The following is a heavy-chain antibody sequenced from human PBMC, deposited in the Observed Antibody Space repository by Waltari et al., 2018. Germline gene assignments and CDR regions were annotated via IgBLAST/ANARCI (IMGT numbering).Heavy chain of an antibody. J-gene: IGHJ4*02. D-gene: IGHD3-22*01. Sequence: QVQLVESGGGVVQPGRSLRLSCAASGFTFSSYAMHWVRQAPGKGLEWVAVIWYDGSNKYYADSVKGRFTISRDNSKNTLYLQMNSLRAEDTAVYYCARDGGGIVADYWGQGTLVTVSS. CDR1: GFTFSSYA. CDR3: ARDGGGIVADY. CDR2: IWYDGSNK. V-gene: IGHV3-33*01.